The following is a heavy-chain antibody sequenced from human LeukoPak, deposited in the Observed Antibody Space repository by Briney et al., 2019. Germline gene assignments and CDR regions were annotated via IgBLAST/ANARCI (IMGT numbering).Heavy chain of an antibody. D-gene: IGHD6-19*01. Sequence: GGSLRLSCAASGFAVSGIHMSWVRQAPGKGLEWVSVFYGGGGIYYADSVRGRFTISRDNSKNTLCLEMNGLRGEDTAIYYCARDLAGALDFWGQGTVVTVSS. V-gene: IGHV3-66*01. CDR1: GFAVSGIH. J-gene: IGHJ4*02. CDR3: ARDLAGALDF. CDR2: FYGGGGI.